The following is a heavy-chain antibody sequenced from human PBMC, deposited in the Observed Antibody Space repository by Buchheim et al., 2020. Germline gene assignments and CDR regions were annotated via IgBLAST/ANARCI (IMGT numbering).Heavy chain of an antibody. CDR3: ARADYDSTRGPSYGMDV. J-gene: IGHJ6*02. Sequence: QVQLVQSGAEVKKPGASVKVSYKASGYTFTSYYMHWVRQAPGQGLEWMGIINPSGGSTSYAQKFQGRVTMTRDPSTSTVYMELSSLRSEDTAVYYCARADYDSTRGPSYGMDVWGQGTT. CDR2: INPSGGST. V-gene: IGHV1-46*01. CDR1: GYTFTSYY. D-gene: IGHD3-22*01.